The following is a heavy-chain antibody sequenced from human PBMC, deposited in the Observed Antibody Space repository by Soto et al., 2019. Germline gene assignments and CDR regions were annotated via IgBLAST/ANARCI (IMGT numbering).Heavy chain of an antibody. J-gene: IGHJ6*02. D-gene: IGHD3-10*01. Sequence: QVQLVQSGAEVKKPGSLVKVSCKASGGTFGNSAISWVRQAPGQGLEWMGGIIPSFATGNSAPEFQGRLTITADKYTTTAYMELSSLRSEDTAVYYCARSYYGSGSYWFYGMDVWGQGTTVTVSS. V-gene: IGHV1-69*06. CDR2: IIPSFATG. CDR3: ARSYYGSGSYWFYGMDV. CDR1: GGTFGNSA.